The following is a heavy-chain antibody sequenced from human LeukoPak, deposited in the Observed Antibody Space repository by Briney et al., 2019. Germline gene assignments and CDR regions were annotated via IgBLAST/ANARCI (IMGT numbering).Heavy chain of an antibody. CDR1: GDSFSSNSAA. CDR3: ARKVSWGPSGWREVDGFDI. CDR2: TYYRSKWYN. Sequence: TSQTLSLTCAISGDSFSSNSAAWNWIRQSPSRGLEWLGRTYYRSKWYNDYAVSVKSRITINPDTSKNQFSLQLNSVTPEDTAVYYCARKVSWGPSGWREVDGFDIWGQGTLVTVSS. D-gene: IGHD6-19*01. J-gene: IGHJ3*02. V-gene: IGHV6-1*01.